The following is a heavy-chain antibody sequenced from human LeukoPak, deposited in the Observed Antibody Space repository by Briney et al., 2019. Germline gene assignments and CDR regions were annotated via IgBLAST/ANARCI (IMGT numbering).Heavy chain of an antibody. D-gene: IGHD3-10*01. CDR3: AKDRSYGSGSYTFDS. CDR2: ISGSGGST. V-gene: IGHV3-23*01. CDR1: GFTFSRYA. Sequence: GGSLRLSCAASGFTFSRYAMNWVRQAPGKGLEWVSAISGSGGSTYYADSVKGRFTISRDNSKSTLYLQMNSLRAEDSAVYYCAKDRSYGSGSYTFDSWGQGTLVTVSS. J-gene: IGHJ4*02.